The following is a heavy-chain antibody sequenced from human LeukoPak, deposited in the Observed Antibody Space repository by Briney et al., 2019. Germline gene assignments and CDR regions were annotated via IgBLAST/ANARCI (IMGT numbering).Heavy chain of an antibody. CDR3: AGSRGWFHP. CDR1: GGSTSDYY. Sequence: PSETLSLTCTVSGGSTSDYYWSWLRQPPGKGLEGIGYIYYSGSANYDPSLKSRVTISVDTSKNQFSLTLTSVTAADTAVYSCAGSRGWFHPWGQGTLVTVSS. CDR2: IYYSGSA. D-gene: IGHD3-10*01. V-gene: IGHV4-59*01. J-gene: IGHJ5*02.